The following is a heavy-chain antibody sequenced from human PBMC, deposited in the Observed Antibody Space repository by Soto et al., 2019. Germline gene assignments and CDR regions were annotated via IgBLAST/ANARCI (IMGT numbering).Heavy chain of an antibody. J-gene: IGHJ4*02. CDR1: GFTFSAYN. Sequence: GGSLRLSCTASGFTFSAYNMYWVRQAPGKGLEWVSYMSSSGTYIYYADPVKGRFAVSRDNANNSLYLQMNSLRAEDAAVYYCAGQLHFGDFSLGYWGQGTRVTVSS. V-gene: IGHV3-21*01. CDR3: AGQLHFGDFSLGY. D-gene: IGHD3-10*01. CDR2: MSSSGTYI.